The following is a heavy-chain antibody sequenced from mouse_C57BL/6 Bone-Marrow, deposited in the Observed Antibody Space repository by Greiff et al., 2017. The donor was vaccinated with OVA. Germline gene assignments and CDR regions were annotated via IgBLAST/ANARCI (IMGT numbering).Heavy chain of an antibody. D-gene: IGHD1-1*01. V-gene: IGHV14-4*01. CDR2: IDPENGDT. Sequence: EVQLQQSGAELVRPGASVKLSCTASGFNIKDDYMHWVKQRPEQGLEWIGWIDPENGDTEYASKFQGKATITADTSSNTAYLKLSSLTSEDTAVYYCYYPWFAYWGQGTLVTVSA. CDR1: GFNIKDDY. J-gene: IGHJ3*01. CDR3: YYPWFAY.